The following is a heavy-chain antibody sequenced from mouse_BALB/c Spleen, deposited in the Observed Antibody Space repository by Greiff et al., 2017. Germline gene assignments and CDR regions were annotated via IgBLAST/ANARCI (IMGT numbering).Heavy chain of an antibody. D-gene: IGHD1-1*01. J-gene: IGHJ4*01. CDR2: ISYSGST. V-gene: IGHV3-2*02. CDR3: ARYDTTVVAPYAMDY. Sequence: EVKLMESGPGLVKPSQSLSLTCTVTGYSITSDYAWNWIRQFPGNKLEWMGYISYSGSTSYNPSLKSRISITRDTSKNQFFLQLNSVTTEDTATYYCARYDTTVVAPYAMDYWGQGTSVTVSS. CDR1: GYSITSDYA.